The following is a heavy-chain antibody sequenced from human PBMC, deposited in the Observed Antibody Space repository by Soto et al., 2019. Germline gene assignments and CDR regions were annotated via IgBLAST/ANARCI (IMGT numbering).Heavy chain of an antibody. CDR1: GGTFSSYT. CDR3: ARAHPCGGACDDKGY. D-gene: IGHD2-8*02. J-gene: IGHJ4*02. V-gene: IGHV1-69*02. CDR2: IIPILGIA. Sequence: ASVKVSCKASGGTFSSYTISWVRQAPGQGLEWMGRIIPILGIANYAQKFQGRVTITADKSTSTAYMELSSLRSEDTAVYYCARAHPCGGACDDKGYWGQGTLVTVSS.